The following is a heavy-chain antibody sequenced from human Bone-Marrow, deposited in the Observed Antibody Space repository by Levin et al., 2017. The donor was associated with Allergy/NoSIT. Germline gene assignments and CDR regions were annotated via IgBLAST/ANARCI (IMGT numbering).Heavy chain of an antibody. D-gene: IGHD1-14*01. CDR2: ITDEGNNN. Sequence: GGSLRLSCAASGFTFSNYGMHWVRQAPGKGLEWVSVITDEGNNNKYRDSVKGRFTISRDNSKNTLYLQMNSLRAEDTAVYYCAKERAKTTFCDYWGQGTLDTVSS. V-gene: IGHV3-30*18. CDR1: GFTFSNYG. CDR3: AKERAKTTFCDY. J-gene: IGHJ4*02.